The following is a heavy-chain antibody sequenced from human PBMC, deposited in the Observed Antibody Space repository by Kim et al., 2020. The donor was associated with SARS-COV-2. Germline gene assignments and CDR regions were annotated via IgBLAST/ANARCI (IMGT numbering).Heavy chain of an antibody. Sequence: SVKVSCKASGGTFSSYAISWVRQAPGQGLEWIGGIIPIFGTANYAQKFQGRVTITADESTSTAYMELSSLRSEDTAVYYCARGGYYDSSGYYHPLDYWGQGTLVTVSS. V-gene: IGHV1-69*13. D-gene: IGHD3-22*01. CDR2: IIPIFGTA. CDR1: GGTFSSYA. J-gene: IGHJ4*02. CDR3: ARGGYYDSSGYYHPLDY.